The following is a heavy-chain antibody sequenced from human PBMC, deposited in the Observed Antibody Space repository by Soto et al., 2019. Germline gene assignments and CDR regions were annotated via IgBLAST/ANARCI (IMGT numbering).Heavy chain of an antibody. Sequence: LRLSCAASGFTVSSNYMSWVRQAPGKGLEWVSVIYATGSTHYADSVKGRFAISRDSSKNTLYLQMNSLRAEDTAVYYCARENESSGLALDYWGQGTQVTVSS. CDR1: GFTVSSNY. CDR2: IYATGST. D-gene: IGHD3-22*01. CDR3: ARENESSGLALDY. J-gene: IGHJ4*02. V-gene: IGHV3-66*01.